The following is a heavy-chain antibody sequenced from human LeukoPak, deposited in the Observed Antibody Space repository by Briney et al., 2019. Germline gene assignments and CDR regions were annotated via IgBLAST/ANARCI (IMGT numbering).Heavy chain of an antibody. D-gene: IGHD2-2*01. J-gene: IGHJ3*02. CDR1: GGSISSSSYY. Sequence: SETLSLTCTVSGGSISSSSYYWGWIRQPPGKGLEWIGSIYYSGSTNYNPSLKSRVTISVDTSKNQFSLKLSSVTAADTAVYYCARRYCSSTSCYEEGAFDIWGQGTMVTVSS. CDR3: ARRYCSSTSCYEEGAFDI. V-gene: IGHV4-39*07. CDR2: IYYSGST.